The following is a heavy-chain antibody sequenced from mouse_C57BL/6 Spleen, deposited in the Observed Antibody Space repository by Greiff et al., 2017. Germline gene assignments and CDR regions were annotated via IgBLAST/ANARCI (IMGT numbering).Heavy chain of an antibody. CDR3: ARNYGSSYYFDY. D-gene: IGHD1-1*01. V-gene: IGHV2-2*01. J-gene: IGHJ2*01. Sequence: VQVVESGPGLVQPSQSLSITCTVSGFSLTSYGVHWVRQSPGKGLEWLGVLWSGGSTDYNAAFISRLSISKDNSKSQVFFKMNSLQADDTAIYYCARNYGSSYYFDYWGQGTTLTVSS. CDR2: LWSGGST. CDR1: GFSLTSYG.